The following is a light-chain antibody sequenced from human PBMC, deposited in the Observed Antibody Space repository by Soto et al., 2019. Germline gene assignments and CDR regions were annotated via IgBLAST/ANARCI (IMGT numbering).Light chain of an antibody. CDR1: QSAGSN. CDR2: AGS. J-gene: IGKJ1*01. CDR3: QQYNDWPRT. Sequence: EIVMTQSPATLSVSPGEGATLSCRASQSAGSNLAWYLQIPGQAPRLVMYAGSTRASGVPARFSGRGSGTEFTLTISSLQSEDFAVYYCQQYNDWPRTFGQGTKVEIK. V-gene: IGKV3-15*01.